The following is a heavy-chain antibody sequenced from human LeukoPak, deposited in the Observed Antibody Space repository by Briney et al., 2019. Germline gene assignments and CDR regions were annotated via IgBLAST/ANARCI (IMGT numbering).Heavy chain of an antibody. CDR1: GGSISSSSYY. Sequence: PSETLSLTCTVSGGSISSSSYYWGWIRQPPGKGLEWIGSIYYSGSTYYNPSLKSRVTISVDTSKNQFSLKLSSVTAADTAVYYYAIVSSGWHYFDYWGQGTLVTVSS. CDR2: IYYSGST. CDR3: AIVSSGWHYFDY. D-gene: IGHD6-19*01. J-gene: IGHJ4*02. V-gene: IGHV4-39*07.